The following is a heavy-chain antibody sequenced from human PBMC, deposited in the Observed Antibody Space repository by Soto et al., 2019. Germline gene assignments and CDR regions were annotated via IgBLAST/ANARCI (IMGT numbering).Heavy chain of an antibody. CDR1: GGTFSSYA. J-gene: IGHJ6*02. CDR2: IIPIFGTA. CDR3: ARGPYYYDSSGYLGRSGYYYYGMDV. V-gene: IGHV1-69*13. D-gene: IGHD3-22*01. Sequence: SVKVSCKASGGTFSSYAISWVRQAPGQGLEWMGGIIPIFGTANYAQKFQGRVTITADESTSTAYMELSSLRSEDTAVYYCARGPYYYDSSGYLGRSGYYYYGMDVWGQGTTVTVSS.